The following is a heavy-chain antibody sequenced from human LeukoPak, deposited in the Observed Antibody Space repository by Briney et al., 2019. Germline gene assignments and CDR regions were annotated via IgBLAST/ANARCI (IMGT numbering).Heavy chain of an antibody. CDR1: GYSVNNGYY. Sequence: SETLSLTCAVSGYSVNNGYYWVWIRPPPGKGLEWIGSLYHSDSVYYNTALQSRVSMSVDTSKNQFSLKLSFVTAADTAVYYCARQHDSYFYYYVDIWGSGTTVTVSS. J-gene: IGHJ6*03. CDR2: LYHSDSV. CDR3: ARQHDSYFYYYVDI. V-gene: IGHV4-38-2*01.